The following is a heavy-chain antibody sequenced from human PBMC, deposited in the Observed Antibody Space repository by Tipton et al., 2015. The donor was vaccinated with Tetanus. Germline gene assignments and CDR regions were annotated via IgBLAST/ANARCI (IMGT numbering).Heavy chain of an antibody. Sequence: GSLRLPCEVSGFSFSNYKMNWVRQGPGRGLEWVSSISSTSRYINYADSVKGRFTISRDNAKNSLFLEMNSLRADNTAVYYCVSGSALDYWGQGTLITVSS. CDR1: GFSFSNYK. CDR3: VSGSALDY. V-gene: IGHV3-21*01. D-gene: IGHD6-25*01. CDR2: ISSTSRYI. J-gene: IGHJ4*02.